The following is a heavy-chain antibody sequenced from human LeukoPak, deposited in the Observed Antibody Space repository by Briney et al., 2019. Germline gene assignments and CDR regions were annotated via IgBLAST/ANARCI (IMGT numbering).Heavy chain of an antibody. D-gene: IGHD2-2*01. Sequence: GESLKISCKGSGYSFTSYWIGRVRQMPGKGLEWMGIIYPGDYDTRYSPSFQGQVTISADKSISTAYLQWSSLKASDTAMYYCARHGCSSTSCFVIWGQGTMVTVSS. CDR2: IYPGDYDT. CDR3: ARHGCSSTSCFVI. V-gene: IGHV5-51*01. J-gene: IGHJ3*02. CDR1: GYSFTSYW.